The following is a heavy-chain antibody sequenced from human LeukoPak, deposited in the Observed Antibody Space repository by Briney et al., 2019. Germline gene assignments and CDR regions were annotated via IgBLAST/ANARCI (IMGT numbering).Heavy chain of an antibody. CDR1: GYTFTSYG. Sequence: VKVSCKASGYTFTSYGISWVRQAPGQGLEWMGWISTDNGDTNYAQKLQGRVTMTTDTSTSTAYMELRSLRSDDTAVYYCAREGLGELTLDCWGQGTLVTVSS. D-gene: IGHD3-16*01. CDR2: ISTDNGDT. J-gene: IGHJ4*02. CDR3: AREGLGELTLDC. V-gene: IGHV1-18*01.